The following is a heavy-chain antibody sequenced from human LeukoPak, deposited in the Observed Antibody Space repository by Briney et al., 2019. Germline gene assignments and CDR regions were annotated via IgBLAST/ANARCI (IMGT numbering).Heavy chain of an antibody. CDR3: ARGAINMIVEAGSWFDP. CDR2: ISSSSIYI. CDR1: GFTFSSYW. J-gene: IGHJ5*02. V-gene: IGHV3-21*01. D-gene: IGHD3-22*01. Sequence: TGGSLRLSCAASGFTFSSYWMHWVRQAPGKGLEWVSSISSSSIYIYYADSVKGRFTISRDNAKNSLYLRMNSLRVEDTAVYYCARGAINMIVEAGSWFDPWGQGTLVTVSS.